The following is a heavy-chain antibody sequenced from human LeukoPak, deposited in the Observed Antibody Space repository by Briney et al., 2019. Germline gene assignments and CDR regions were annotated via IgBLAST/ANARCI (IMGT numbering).Heavy chain of an antibody. CDR1: GGSFSGYY. D-gene: IGHD6-19*01. V-gene: IGHV4-34*01. CDR2: INHSGST. J-gene: IGHJ5*02. Sequence: SETLSLTCAVYGGSFSGYYWSWIRQPPGKGLEWIGEINHSGSTNYNPSLKSRVTISVDTSKNQFSLKLSSVTAADTAVYYCARGAPPWQWLTSTGTPWFDPWGQGTLVTVSS. CDR3: ARGAPPWQWLTSTGTPWFDP.